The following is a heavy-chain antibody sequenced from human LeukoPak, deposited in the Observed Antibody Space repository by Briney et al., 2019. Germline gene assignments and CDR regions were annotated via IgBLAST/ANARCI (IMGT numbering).Heavy chain of an antibody. CDR3: ARDPYGWSPGFDY. CDR2: INHSGST. CDR1: GGSISSSNW. J-gene: IGHJ4*02. D-gene: IGHD6-19*01. Sequence: NPSETLSLTCAVSGGSISSSNWWSWVRQPPGKGLEWIGEINHSGSTNYNPSLKSRVTISVDTSKNQFSLKLSSVTAADTAVYYCARDPYGWSPGFDYWGQGTLVTVSS. V-gene: IGHV4-4*02.